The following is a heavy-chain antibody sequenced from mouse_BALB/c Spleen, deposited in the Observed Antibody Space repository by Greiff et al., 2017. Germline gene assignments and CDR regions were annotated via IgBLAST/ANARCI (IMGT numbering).Heavy chain of an antibody. D-gene: IGHD2-4*01. V-gene: IGHV3-6*02. CDR1: GYSITSGYY. CDR2: ISYDGSN. CDR3: ARATMITTWFAY. Sequence: EVKLVESGPGLVKPSQSLSLTCSVTGYSITSGYYWNWIRQFPGNKLEWMGYISYDGSNNYNPSLKNRISSTRDTSKNQFFLKLNSVTTEDTATYYCARATMITTWFAYWGQGTLVTVSA. J-gene: IGHJ3*01.